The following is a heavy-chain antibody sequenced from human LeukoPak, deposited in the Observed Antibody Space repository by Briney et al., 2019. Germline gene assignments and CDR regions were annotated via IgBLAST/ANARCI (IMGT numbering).Heavy chain of an antibody. D-gene: IGHD6-13*01. J-gene: IGHJ4*02. CDR2: INPNSGGT. V-gene: IGHV1-2*02. CDR1: GYTFTGYY. Sequence: ASVKVSCKASGYTFTGYYMHWVRQAPGQGLEWMGWINPNSGGTNYAQKFQGRVTMTRNTSKSQFSLKLSSVTAADTAMYYCATAAGIAAASTDYWGQGTLVTVSS. CDR3: ATAAGIAAASTDY.